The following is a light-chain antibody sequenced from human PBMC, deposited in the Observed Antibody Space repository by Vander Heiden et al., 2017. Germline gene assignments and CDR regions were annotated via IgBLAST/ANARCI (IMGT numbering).Light chain of an antibody. CDR2: AAS. CDR1: QSISSY. V-gene: IGKV1-39*01. CDR3: QQSYSFPYT. Sequence: DIQMTQAPSSLSASVGDRVTITCRASQSISSYLNWYQQKPGKAPKLLIVAASSLQSGVPSRFSGSASGTEFTLTISSLQPEDFATYYCQQSYSFPYTFGQGTKLEIK. J-gene: IGKJ2*01.